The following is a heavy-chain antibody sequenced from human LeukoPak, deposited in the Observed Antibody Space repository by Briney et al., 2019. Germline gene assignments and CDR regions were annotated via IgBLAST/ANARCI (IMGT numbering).Heavy chain of an antibody. CDR3: ARGEQQLVY. J-gene: IGHJ4*02. CDR2: INPSDSST. Sequence: GALVKVSCKASGYIFTTYYMYWVRQAPGQGLEWMGIINPSDSSTGYAQKFQGRVTMTRDMSTSTVYMELSSLRSEDTAVYYCARGEQQLVYWGQGTLVTVSS. D-gene: IGHD6-13*01. CDR1: GYIFTTYY. V-gene: IGHV1-46*01.